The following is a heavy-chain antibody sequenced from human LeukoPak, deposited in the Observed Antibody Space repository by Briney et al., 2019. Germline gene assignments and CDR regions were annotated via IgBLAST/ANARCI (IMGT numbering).Heavy chain of an antibody. CDR2: VNPNSGGT. J-gene: IGHJ3*02. Sequence: ASVKVSCKASGYTFTGYYMHWVRQAPGQGLEWMGWVNPNSGGTNYAQKFQGRVTMTRDTSISTAYMELSRLRSDDTAVYYCARDLGGYYDSYAFDIWGQGTMVTVSS. D-gene: IGHD3-22*01. CDR1: GYTFTGYY. V-gene: IGHV1-2*02. CDR3: ARDLGGYYDSYAFDI.